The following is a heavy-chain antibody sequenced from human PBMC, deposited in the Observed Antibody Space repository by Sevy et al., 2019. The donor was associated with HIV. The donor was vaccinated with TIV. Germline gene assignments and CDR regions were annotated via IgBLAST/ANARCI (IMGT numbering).Heavy chain of an antibody. CDR1: GFTFSSYA. V-gene: IGHV3-30-3*01. CDR2: ISYDGSNK. Sequence: GGSLRLSCAASGFTFSSYAMHWVRQAPGKGLEWVAVISYDGSNKYYADSVKGRFTISRDNSKNTLYLQMNSLRAEDTAVYYCARAPYCGGDCYSGIDYWGQGTLVTVSS. D-gene: IGHD2-21*02. J-gene: IGHJ4*02. CDR3: ARAPYCGGDCYSGIDY.